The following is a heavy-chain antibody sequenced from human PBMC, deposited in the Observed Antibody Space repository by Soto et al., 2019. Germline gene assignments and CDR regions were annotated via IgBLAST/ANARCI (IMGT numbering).Heavy chain of an antibody. CDR1: GFSLSNARMG. V-gene: IGHV2-26*01. CDR3: VRIRCSGGSCYESY. CDR2: IFSNDEK. J-gene: IGHJ4*02. Sequence: QVTLKESGPVLVKPTETLTLTCTVSGFSLSNARMGVSWIRQPPGKALEWLAHIFSNDEKSYSTSLKSRLTISKDTSKSQVVLTMTNMDPVDTATYYCVRIRCSGGSCYESYWGQGTLVTVSS. D-gene: IGHD2-15*01.